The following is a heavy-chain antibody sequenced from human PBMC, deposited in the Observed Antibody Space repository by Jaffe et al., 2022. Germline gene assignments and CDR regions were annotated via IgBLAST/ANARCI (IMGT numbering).Heavy chain of an antibody. CDR3: AREGRGVSRYCSSTSCLRIYYFDY. V-gene: IGHV4-61*02. D-gene: IGHD2-2*01. CDR1: GGSISSGSYY. CDR2: IYTSGST. Sequence: QVQLQESGPGLVKPSQTLSLTCTVSGGSISSGSYYWSWIRQPAGKGLEWIGRIYTSGSTNYNPSLKSRVTISVDTSKNQFSLKLSSVTAADTAVYYCAREGRGVSRYCSSTSCLRIYYFDYWGQGTLVTVSS. J-gene: IGHJ4*02.